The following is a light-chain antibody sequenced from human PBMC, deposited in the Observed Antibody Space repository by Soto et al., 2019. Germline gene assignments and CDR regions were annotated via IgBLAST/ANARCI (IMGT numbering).Light chain of an antibody. CDR2: GPS. CDR1: QSVSSN. V-gene: IGKV3-15*01. Sequence: EIVLTQSPATLSLSPGERATLSCRASQSVSSNLAWYQQKPGQASRLLIYGPSTRATGVPARFSGSGSGTEFTLTISSLQPGDIATYYCQQYNSYPWTFGQGTKVDIK. J-gene: IGKJ1*01. CDR3: QQYNSYPWT.